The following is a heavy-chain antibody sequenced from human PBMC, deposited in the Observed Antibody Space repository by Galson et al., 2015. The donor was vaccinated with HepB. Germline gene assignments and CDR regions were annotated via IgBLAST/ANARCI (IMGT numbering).Heavy chain of an antibody. V-gene: IGHV1-46*01. Sequence: SVKVSCKASGYTFIYFHVHWVRQAPGQGFEWMGIIDPSGGGTVYAQQFQGRVTMTRDTSTSTVYMELSSLRSEDTAVYYCARRRPLYSYYDYWGQGTLVTVSS. J-gene: IGHJ4*02. D-gene: IGHD5-18*01. CDR2: IDPSGGGT. CDR1: GYTFIYFH. CDR3: ARRRPLYSYYDY.